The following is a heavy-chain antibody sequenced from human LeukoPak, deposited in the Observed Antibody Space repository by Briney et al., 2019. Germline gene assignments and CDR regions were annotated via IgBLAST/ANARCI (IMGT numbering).Heavy chain of an antibody. J-gene: IGHJ4*02. CDR3: AREGGFYRPLDY. V-gene: IGHV4-4*02. CDR1: GGSVTSTNW. D-gene: IGHD3-3*01. CDR2: VHLDGRT. Sequence: SQTLSLTCAVSGGSVTSTNWWTWVRQPPGKGLEWIGEVHLDGRTNYNPSLTGRLTLSVDLYENHISLKLTSVTAADTAVYYCAREGGFYRPLDYSGQGTLVTVSS.